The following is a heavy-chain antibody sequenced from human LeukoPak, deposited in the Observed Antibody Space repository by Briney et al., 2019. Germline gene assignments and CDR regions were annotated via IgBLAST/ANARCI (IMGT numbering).Heavy chain of an antibody. CDR1: GGSISSYY. CDR2: IYYSGST. J-gene: IGHJ4*02. Sequence: KASETLFLTCTVSGGSISSYYWSWIRQPPGKGLEWIGHIYYSGSTNYNPSLKSRVTISVDTSKNQFSLKLSSVTAADTAVYYCAGTYYDFWSGYSGFDYWGQGTLVTVSS. V-gene: IGHV4-59*08. D-gene: IGHD3-3*01. CDR3: AGTYYDFWSGYSGFDY.